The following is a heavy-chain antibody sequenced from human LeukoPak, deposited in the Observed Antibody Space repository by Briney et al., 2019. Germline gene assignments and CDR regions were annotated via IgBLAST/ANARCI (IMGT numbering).Heavy chain of an antibody. Sequence: ASVNVSCKASGYTFTSYGISWVRQAPGQGLEWMGWISAYNGNTNYAQKLQGRVTMTTDTSTSTAYMELRSLRSDDTAVYYCARGGWVSYYDFWSGYYATFDYWGQGTLVTVSS. D-gene: IGHD3-3*01. CDR3: ARGGWVSYYDFWSGYYATFDY. CDR2: ISAYNGNT. CDR1: GYTFTSYG. J-gene: IGHJ4*02. V-gene: IGHV1-18*01.